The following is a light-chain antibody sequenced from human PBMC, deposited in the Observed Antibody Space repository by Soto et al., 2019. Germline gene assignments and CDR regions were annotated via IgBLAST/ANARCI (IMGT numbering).Light chain of an antibody. V-gene: IGKV1-9*01. CDR3: QKHNSYGYA. J-gene: IGKJ2*01. Sequence: DIQLTQSPSFLSASVGDRVSITCRASQGISTYLAWYLQRPGKAPKHLIYDASTLQSGVPSRFSGSGSGTDFTLTISRLQPEDFGTYYCQKHNSYGYACGHGTKLDIK. CDR1: QGISTY. CDR2: DAS.